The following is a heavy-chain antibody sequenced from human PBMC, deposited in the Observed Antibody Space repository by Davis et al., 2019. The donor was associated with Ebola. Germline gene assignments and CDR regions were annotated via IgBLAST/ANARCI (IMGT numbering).Heavy chain of an antibody. V-gene: IGHV3-30-3*01. CDR3: AIPDCSGANCYSVYIKN. J-gene: IGHJ4*02. CDR1: GITFSRHP. CDR2: ISYDGSNK. D-gene: IGHD2-15*01. Sequence: GGSLRLSCGASGITFSRHPMNWVRQAPGKGLEWVALISYDGSNKYYADSVKGRFTISRDNSNNLLYLQMNSLRAEDTAVYYCAIPDCSGANCYSVYIKNWGQGTLVTVSS.